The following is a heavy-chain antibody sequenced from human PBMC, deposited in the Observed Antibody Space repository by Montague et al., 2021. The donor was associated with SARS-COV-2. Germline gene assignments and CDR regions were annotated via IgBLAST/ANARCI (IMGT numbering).Heavy chain of an antibody. J-gene: IGHJ4*02. CDR3: AKGHYYGSGRIDY. V-gene: IGHV3-9*01. Sequence: SLRLSCAASGFTFDDYAMHWVRQAPGKGLEWVSGISWNSGSIGYADSVKGRFTISRHNAKNSLYLQMNSLRAEDTALYYCAKGHYYGSGRIDYWGQGTLVTVSS. CDR1: GFTFDDYA. CDR2: ISWNSGSI. D-gene: IGHD3-10*01.